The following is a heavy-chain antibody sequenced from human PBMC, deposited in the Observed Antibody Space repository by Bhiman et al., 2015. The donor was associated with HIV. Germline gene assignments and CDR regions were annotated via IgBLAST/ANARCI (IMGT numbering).Heavy chain of an antibody. Sequence: EVQLLESGGGLVQPGGSLRLSCAASGFTFSSYAMSWVRQAPGKGLEWVSAIIGSAGKTYYADSMEGRFTISRDNSRNTLYLQMNSLRADDTAVYYCAKELAAAGDGAFQYWGQGTLVTVSS. V-gene: IGHV3-23*01. CDR1: GFTFSSYA. CDR2: IIGSAGKT. J-gene: IGHJ1*01. CDR3: AKELAAAGDGAFQY. D-gene: IGHD6-13*01.